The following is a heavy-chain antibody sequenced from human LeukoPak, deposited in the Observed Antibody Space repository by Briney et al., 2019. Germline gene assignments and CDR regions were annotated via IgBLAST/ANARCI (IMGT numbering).Heavy chain of an antibody. Sequence: GGSLRLSCAASGFTFDDYGMSWVRQAPGKGLEWVANIKQDGSEKYYVDSVKGRFTISRDNAKNSVYLQMNSLRAEDTAFYYCARGLMGGYPRFDYWGQGTLVTVSS. CDR1: GFTFDDYG. J-gene: IGHJ4*02. V-gene: IGHV3-7*03. CDR3: ARGLMGGYPRFDY. CDR2: IKQDGSEK. D-gene: IGHD3-22*01.